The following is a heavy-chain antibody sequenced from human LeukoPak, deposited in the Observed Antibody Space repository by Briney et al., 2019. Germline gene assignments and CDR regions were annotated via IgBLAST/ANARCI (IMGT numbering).Heavy chain of an antibody. Sequence: GGSLRLSCAASGFTFCSYGMHWVRQAPGKGLEWVAVISYDGSNKYYADSVKGRFTISRDNSKNTLYLQMNSLRAEDTAVYYCAKAPNLDYYYYGMDVWGQGTTVTVSS. CDR2: ISYDGSNK. CDR3: AKAPNLDYYYYGMDV. V-gene: IGHV3-30*18. J-gene: IGHJ6*02. CDR1: GFTFCSYG.